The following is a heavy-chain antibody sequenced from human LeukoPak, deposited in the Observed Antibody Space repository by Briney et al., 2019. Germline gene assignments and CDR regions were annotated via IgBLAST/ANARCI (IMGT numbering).Heavy chain of an antibody. CDR3: ARDGYRSSSGGY. Sequence: GASVKVSCKASGYTFTSYYMHWVRQSPGQGLEWMGIINPSGGSTSYAQKFQGKVTMTRDTSTSTVYMELSRLRSEDTAVYYCARDGYRSSSGGYWGQGTLVTVSS. V-gene: IGHV1-46*01. CDR2: INPSGGST. CDR1: GYTFTSYY. J-gene: IGHJ4*02. D-gene: IGHD6-6*01.